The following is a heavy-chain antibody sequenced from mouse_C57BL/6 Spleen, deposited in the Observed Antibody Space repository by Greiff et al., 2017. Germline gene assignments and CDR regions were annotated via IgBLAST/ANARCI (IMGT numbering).Heavy chain of an antibody. Sequence: QVQLQQPGAELVKPGASVKLSCKASGYTFTSYWMHWVKQRPGQGLEWIGMIHPNSGSTNYNEKFKSKATLTVDKSSSTAYMQLSSLTSEDSAVYYCARAAFITTVVAPNYFDYWGQGTTLTVSS. V-gene: IGHV1-64*01. J-gene: IGHJ2*01. CDR1: GYTFTSYW. CDR3: ARAAFITTVVAPNYFDY. CDR2: IHPNSGST. D-gene: IGHD1-1*01.